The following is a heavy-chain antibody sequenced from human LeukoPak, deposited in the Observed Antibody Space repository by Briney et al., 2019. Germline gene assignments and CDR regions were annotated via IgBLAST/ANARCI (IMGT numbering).Heavy chain of an antibody. CDR3: ATARRYLGSWFDP. D-gene: IGHD1-26*01. J-gene: IGHJ5*02. V-gene: IGHV4-39*07. CDR2: IYYSGST. CDR1: GGSISSSSYY. Sequence: SETLSLTCTVSGGSISSSSYYWGWIRQPPGKGLEWIGSIYYSGSTYYNPSLKSRVTISVDTPKNQFSLKLSSVTAADTAVYYCATARRYLGSWFDPWGQGTLVTVSS.